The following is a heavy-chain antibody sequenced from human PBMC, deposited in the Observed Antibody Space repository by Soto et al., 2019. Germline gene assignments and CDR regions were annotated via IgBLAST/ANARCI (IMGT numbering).Heavy chain of an antibody. CDR1: GFTFSSYG. CDR3: AKDLYYDFWSGYNYYYGMDV. CDR2: ISYDGSNK. V-gene: IGHV3-30*18. J-gene: IGHJ6*02. D-gene: IGHD3-3*01. Sequence: LRLSCAASGFTFSSYGMHWVRQAPGKGLEWVAVISYDGSNKYYADSVKGRFTISRDNSKNTLYLQMNSLRAEDAAVYYCAKDLYYDFWSGYNYYYGMDVWGQGTTVTVSS.